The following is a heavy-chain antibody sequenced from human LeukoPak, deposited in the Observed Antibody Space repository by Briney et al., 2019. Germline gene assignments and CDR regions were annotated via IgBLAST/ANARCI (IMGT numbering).Heavy chain of an antibody. Sequence: GGSLRLSCAATGFTFTKHWMSWVRQTIGKGLECVAKIREDGNEKHYVDSVKGRFTISRDNAKNSLFLQMNNLRVDDTAVYYCVRDYRGGWNDYWGQGTLVTVSS. CDR2: IREDGNEK. CDR1: GFTFTKHW. V-gene: IGHV3-7*01. D-gene: IGHD1-26*01. CDR3: VRDYRGGWNDY. J-gene: IGHJ4*02.